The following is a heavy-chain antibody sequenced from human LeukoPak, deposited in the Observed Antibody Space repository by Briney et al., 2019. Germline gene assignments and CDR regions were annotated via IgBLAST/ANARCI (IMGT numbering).Heavy chain of an antibody. V-gene: IGHV1-2*02. D-gene: IGHD2-15*01. CDR3: ARSRIVVVVAQYAFDI. CDR1: GYTFTGYY. Sequence: GASVRVSCKASGYTFTGYYMHWVRQAPGQGLEWMGWINPNSGGTNYAQKFQGRVTMTRDTSISTAYMELSRRRSDDTAVYYCARSRIVVVVAQYAFDIWGQGTMVTVSS. J-gene: IGHJ3*02. CDR2: INPNSGGT.